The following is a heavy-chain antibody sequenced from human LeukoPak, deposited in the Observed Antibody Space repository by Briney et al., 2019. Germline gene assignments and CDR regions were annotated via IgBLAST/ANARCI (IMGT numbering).Heavy chain of an antibody. Sequence: GGSLRLSCVTSGFTFSSYEMNWVRQAPGKGLEWVSYISSSGSTIYYADSVKGRFTISRDNDRNSLYLQMSSLRAEDTAVYYCARDQLGGERILFDYWGQGNLVTVSS. J-gene: IGHJ4*02. CDR1: GFTFSSYE. CDR2: ISSSGSTI. CDR3: ARDQLGGERILFDY. V-gene: IGHV3-48*03. D-gene: IGHD3-10*01.